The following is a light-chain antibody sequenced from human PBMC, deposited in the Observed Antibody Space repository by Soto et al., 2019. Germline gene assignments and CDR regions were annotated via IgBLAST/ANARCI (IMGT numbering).Light chain of an antibody. CDR3: QQYGKT. Sequence: EIVLTQSPGTLSLSPGERATLSCRASQSVATSYLAWYQQKPGQAPRLLIYGTSSRATGIPDRFSGSGSGTDFTLTIRRLEPEDFAMYYCQQYGKTFGQGTKVDSK. CDR2: GTS. V-gene: IGKV3-20*01. CDR1: QSVATSY. J-gene: IGKJ1*01.